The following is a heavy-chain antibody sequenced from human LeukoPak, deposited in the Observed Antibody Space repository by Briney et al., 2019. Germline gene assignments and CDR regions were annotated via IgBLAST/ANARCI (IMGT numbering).Heavy chain of an antibody. CDR1: GFTFDGYA. CDR3: AKDLGDPRYYYDSSGSLDY. D-gene: IGHD3-22*01. J-gene: IGHJ4*02. CDR2: ISGDGGST. Sequence: PGGSLRLSCAASGFTFDGYAMHWVRQPPGKGLEWVSLISGDGGSTYYADSVKGRFTISRDNSKNSLYLQMNSLRTEDTALYYCAKDLGDPRYYYDSSGSLDYWGQGTLVTVSS. V-gene: IGHV3-43*02.